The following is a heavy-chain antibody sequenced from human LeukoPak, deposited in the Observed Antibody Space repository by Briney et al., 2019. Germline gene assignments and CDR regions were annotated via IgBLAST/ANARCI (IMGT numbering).Heavy chain of an antibody. J-gene: IGHJ5*02. Sequence: GGSLRLSCVASGFTFSSYAIHWVRQAPGKGLEYVSGISSNGGSTYYANSVKGGFTISRDNSKNTLYLQMRSLRAEDMAVYYCARGLDYYASGTYYNNWFDPWGQGTLVTVSS. CDR1: GFTFSSYA. CDR2: ISSNGGST. CDR3: ARGLDYYASGTYYNNWFDP. V-gene: IGHV3-64*01. D-gene: IGHD3-10*01.